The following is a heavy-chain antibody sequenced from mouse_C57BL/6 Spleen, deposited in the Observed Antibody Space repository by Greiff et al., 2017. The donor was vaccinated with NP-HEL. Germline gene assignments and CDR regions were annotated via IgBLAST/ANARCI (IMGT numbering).Heavy chain of an antibody. J-gene: IGHJ1*03. CDR3: ARYYGSSYWYFDV. V-gene: IGHV1-19*01. CDR1: GYTFTDYY. D-gene: IGHD1-1*01. CDR2: INPYNGGT. Sequence: VQLQQSGPVLVKPGASVKMSCKASGYTFTDYYMNWVKQSHGKSLEWIGVINPYNGGTSYNQKFKGKATLTVDKSSSTAYMELNSLTSEDSAFYYCARYYGSSYWYFDVWGTGTTVTVSS.